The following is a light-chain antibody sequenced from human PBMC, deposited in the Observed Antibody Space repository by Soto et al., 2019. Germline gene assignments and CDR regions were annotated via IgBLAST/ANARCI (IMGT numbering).Light chain of an antibody. Sequence: EIVMTQSPATLSVSPGEGATLSCKASQNVYNNFSWYQQRPGQPPRLLIYDASTRATGISARFSGSGYGTEFTLTISSLQSEDFAVYFCQQCRNSPLTFGGGTKVEIK. J-gene: IGKJ4*01. CDR1: QNVYNN. CDR2: DAS. V-gene: IGKV3-15*01. CDR3: QQCRNSPLT.